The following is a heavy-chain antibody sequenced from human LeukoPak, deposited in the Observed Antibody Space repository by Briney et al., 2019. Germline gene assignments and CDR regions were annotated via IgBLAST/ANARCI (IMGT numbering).Heavy chain of an antibody. J-gene: IGHJ3*02. CDR2: VSISSGTI. V-gene: IGHV3-48*04. CDR3: ASTDAFDI. CDR1: GFTFSGHN. Sequence: GGSLRLSCAASGFTFSGHNMNWVRQAPGKGLEWISFVSISSGTIYYADSVNGRFTISRDNAKKTLYLQMDSLRAEDTAVYYCASTDAFDIWGQGTMVTVSS.